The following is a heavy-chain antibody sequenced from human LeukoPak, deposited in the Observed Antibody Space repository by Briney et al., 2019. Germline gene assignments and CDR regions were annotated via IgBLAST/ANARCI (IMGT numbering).Heavy chain of an antibody. D-gene: IGHD2-8*01. CDR2: ISAYNGNT. CDR1: VYTFTSYG. CDR3: ARAARAFIQYWFMLSLHL. J-gene: IGHJ5*02. V-gene: IGHV1-18*01. Sequence: GASVKLSFTSSVYTFTSYGICWLRQPPGQGLEWMGWISAYNGNTNYAQKLQGRVTMTTDTSTSTAYMELRSLSSDDTAVYYCARAARAFIQYWFMLSLHLWGQGTLVTVSS.